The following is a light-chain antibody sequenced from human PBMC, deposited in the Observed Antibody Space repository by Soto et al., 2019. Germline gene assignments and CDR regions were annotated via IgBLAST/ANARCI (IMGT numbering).Light chain of an antibody. CDR1: QDISNY. CDR2: EAS. CDR3: QHYEILPVT. V-gene: IGKV1-33*01. Sequence: DIQMTQSPSSLSASVGDRVTITCQASQDISNYLNWYRQRAGKAPQLLIYEASNLQTRVSSRFRGSGSRTDFTVTISSLQAEEIATSYRQHYEILPVTFGGGTKVEVK. J-gene: IGKJ4*01.